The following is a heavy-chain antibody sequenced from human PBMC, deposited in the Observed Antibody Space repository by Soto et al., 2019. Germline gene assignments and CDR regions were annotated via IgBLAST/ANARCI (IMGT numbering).Heavy chain of an antibody. Sequence: SGFTFDDYAMHWVRQAPGKGLEWVSGISWNSGSIGYADSLKGRFTISRDNAKNSLYLQMSSLRAEDTALYYCAKDPYDILTGSSLTIAFDIWGQGTMVTVS. J-gene: IGHJ3*02. D-gene: IGHD3-9*01. CDR2: ISWNSGSI. CDR1: GFTFDDYA. V-gene: IGHV3-9*01. CDR3: AKDPYDILTGSSLTIAFDI.